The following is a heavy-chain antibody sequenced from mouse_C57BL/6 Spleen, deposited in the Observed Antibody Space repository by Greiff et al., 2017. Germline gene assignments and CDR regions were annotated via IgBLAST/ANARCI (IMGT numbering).Heavy chain of an antibody. Sequence: DVMLVESGGGLVQPGGSLKLSCAASGFTFSDYYMYWVRQTPEKRLEWVAYISNGGGSTYYPDTVKGRFTISRDNAKNTLYLQMSRLKSEDTAMYYCTSPLDGYCVFAYWGQGTLVTVSA. D-gene: IGHD2-3*01. V-gene: IGHV5-12*01. J-gene: IGHJ3*01. CDR2: ISNGGGST. CDR1: GFTFSDYY. CDR3: TSPLDGYCVFAY.